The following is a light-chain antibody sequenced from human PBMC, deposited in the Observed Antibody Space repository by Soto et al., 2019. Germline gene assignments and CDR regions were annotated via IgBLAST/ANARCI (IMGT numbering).Light chain of an antibody. CDR3: QQFKSSTWT. CDR1: QSIERY. Sequence: DIQMTQSPSTLSASVGDRVSITCRASQSIERYLAWYQQKPGKAPNLLIYDASSLERGVPSRFSGRGSGTEFTLTISSLQPDDFATYYCQQFKSSTWTFGLGTKVEIK. CDR2: DAS. V-gene: IGKV1-5*01. J-gene: IGKJ1*01.